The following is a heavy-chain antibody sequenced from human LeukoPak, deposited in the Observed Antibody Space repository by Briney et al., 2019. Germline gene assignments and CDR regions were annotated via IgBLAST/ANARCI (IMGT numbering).Heavy chain of an antibody. CDR2: INHSGST. V-gene: IGHV4-34*01. CDR3: ARLTSSSWSAFYYGMDV. CDR1: GGSFSGYY. D-gene: IGHD6-13*01. J-gene: IGHJ6*02. Sequence: PSETLSLTCAVYGGSFSGYYWSWIRQPPGKGLEWIGEINHSGSTNYNPSLKSRVTISVDTSKNQFSLKLSSVTAADTAVYYCARLTSSSWSAFYYGMDVWGQGTTVTVSS.